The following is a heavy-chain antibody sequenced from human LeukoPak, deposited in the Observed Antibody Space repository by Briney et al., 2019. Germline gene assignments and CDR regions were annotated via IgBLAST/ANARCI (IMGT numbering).Heavy chain of an antibody. CDR3: ARALRGYYYYFMDV. CDR2: INWNGGST. J-gene: IGHJ6*03. Sequence: GGSLRLSCAASGFTVSSNYMSWVRQAPGKGLEWVSGINWNGGSTGCADSVKGRFTISRDNAKNSLYLQMNSLRAEDTALYYCARALRGYYYYFMDVWGKGTTVTVSS. D-gene: IGHD3-10*01. CDR1: GFTVSSNY. V-gene: IGHV3-20*04.